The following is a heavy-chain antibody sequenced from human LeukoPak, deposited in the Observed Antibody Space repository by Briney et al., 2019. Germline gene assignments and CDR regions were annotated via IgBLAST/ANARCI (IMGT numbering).Heavy chain of an antibody. Sequence: PGGSLRLSCAASGFTVSSNYMSWVRQAPGKGLEWISVIYSGGSTYYADSVKGRFTISRDNSKNTLYLQMNSLRAEDTAVYYCARGSPILRGRPSDYWGQGTLVTVSS. CDR1: GFTVSSNY. D-gene: IGHD3-10*01. J-gene: IGHJ4*02. CDR2: IYSGGST. V-gene: IGHV3-53*01. CDR3: ARGSPILRGRPSDY.